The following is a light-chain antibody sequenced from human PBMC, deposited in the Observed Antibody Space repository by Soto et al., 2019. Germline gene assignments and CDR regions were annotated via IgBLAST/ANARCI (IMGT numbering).Light chain of an antibody. CDR3: QQYGKATRT. J-gene: IGKJ5*01. V-gene: IGKV3-20*01. CDR2: ATS. CDR1: QSFXSCY. Sequence: EIGLTQCTCTLSLSPGERATLSCRASQSFXSCYLAGYQQNPGQAPRLRXSATSSRATGSPDRLSGSGSATDFTLTISRIEPEDCAGYYLQQYGKATRTFGQGTRLEIK.